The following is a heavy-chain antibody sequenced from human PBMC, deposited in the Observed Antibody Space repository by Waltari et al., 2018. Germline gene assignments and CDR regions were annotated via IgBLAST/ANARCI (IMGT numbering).Heavy chain of an antibody. Sequence: QVQLQESGPGLMKPSETLYLTCTVSGGSISGYSWPWIRQTPGKGLEWIGSLRYSVRTSYNFSRKSRITISVDTANNQFSLRLNSVTAADTAVYYCARIPDVSGWPFDYWGQGTLVTVSS. CDR3: ARIPDVSGWPFDY. D-gene: IGHD6-19*01. J-gene: IGHJ4*02. CDR2: LRYSVRT. V-gene: IGHV4-59*01. CDR1: GGSISGYS.